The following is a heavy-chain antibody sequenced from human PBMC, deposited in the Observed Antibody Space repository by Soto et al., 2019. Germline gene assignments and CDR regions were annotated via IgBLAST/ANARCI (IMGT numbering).Heavy chain of an antibody. CDR1: GGSISSSNW. CDR2: IYHSGST. CDR3: ARDRGNYYDSSGYSAFDI. V-gene: IGHV4-4*02. Sequence: SETLSLTCAVSGGSISSSNWWRWVRQPPGKGLEWIGEIYHSGSTNYNPSLKSRVTISVDKSKNQFSLKLSSVTAADTAVYYCARDRGNYYDSSGYSAFDIWGQGTMVTVSS. D-gene: IGHD3-22*01. J-gene: IGHJ3*02.